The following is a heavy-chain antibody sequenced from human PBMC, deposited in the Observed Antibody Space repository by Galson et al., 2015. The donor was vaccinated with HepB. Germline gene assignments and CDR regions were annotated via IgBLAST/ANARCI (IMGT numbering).Heavy chain of an antibody. J-gene: IGHJ3*02. D-gene: IGHD3-22*01. V-gene: IGHV3-53*01. CDR2: IYSGGST. CDR3: ARDHHYYDSSGYQDAFGI. CDR1: GFTVSSNY. Sequence: SLRLSCAASGFTVSSNYMSWVRQAPGKGLEWVSVIYSGGSTYYADSVKGRFTISRDNSKNTLYLQMNSLRAEDTAVYYCARDHHYYDSSGYQDAFGIWGQGTMVTVSS.